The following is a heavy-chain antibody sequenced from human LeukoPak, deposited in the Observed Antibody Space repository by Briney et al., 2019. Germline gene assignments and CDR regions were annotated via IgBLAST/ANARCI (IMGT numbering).Heavy chain of an antibody. Sequence: PGRSLRLSCAASGFTFSSYAMSWVRQAPGKGLEWVSAISGSGGSTYYADSVKGRFTISRDNSKNTLYLQMNSLRAEDTAVYYCAKVLRAYDSYYYYGMDVWGQGTTVTVSS. D-gene: IGHD2-15*01. V-gene: IGHV3-23*01. CDR2: ISGSGGST. CDR1: GFTFSSYA. J-gene: IGHJ6*02. CDR3: AKVLRAYDSYYYYGMDV.